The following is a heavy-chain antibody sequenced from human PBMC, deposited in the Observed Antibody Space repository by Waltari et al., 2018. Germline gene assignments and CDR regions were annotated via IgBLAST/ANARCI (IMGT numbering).Heavy chain of an antibody. CDR3: AKDWYSSSGSFQH. V-gene: IGHV3-30*18. CDR2: ISYDGSNK. D-gene: IGHD6-13*01. CDR1: GFTFSSYG. Sequence: QVQLVESGGGVVQPGRSLRLPCAASGFTFSSYGMHWVRQAPGKGLGWVAVISYDGSNKYYADSVKGRFTISRDNSKNTLYLQMNSLRAEDTAVYYCAKDWYSSSGSFQHWGQGTLVTVSS. J-gene: IGHJ1*01.